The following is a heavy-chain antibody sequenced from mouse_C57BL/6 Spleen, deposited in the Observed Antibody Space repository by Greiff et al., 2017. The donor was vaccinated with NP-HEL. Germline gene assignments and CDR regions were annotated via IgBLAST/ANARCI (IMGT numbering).Heavy chain of an antibody. CDR3: ARGNLWGFDY. CDR1: GYTFTSYW. J-gene: IGHJ2*01. CDR2: IDPSDSYT. V-gene: IGHV1-50*01. Sequence: VQLQQPGAELVKPGASVKLSCKASGYTFTSYWMQWVKQRPGQGLEWIGEIDPSDSYTNYNQKFKGKATLTVDTSSSTAYMQLSSLTSEDSAVYYCARGNLWGFDYWGQGTTLTVSS.